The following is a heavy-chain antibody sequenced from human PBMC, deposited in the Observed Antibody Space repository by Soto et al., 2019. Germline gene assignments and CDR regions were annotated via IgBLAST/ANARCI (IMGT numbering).Heavy chain of an antibody. CDR3: AIPKSGSYSSPPNWFDP. D-gene: IGHD1-26*01. CDR2: ISAYNGNT. Sequence: QVQLVQSGAEVKKPGASVKVSCKASGYTFTSYGISWVRQAPGQGLEWMGWISAYNGNTNYAQKLQGRVTMTTDTSKSTAYMELRSLRSDDTAVYYCAIPKSGSYSSPPNWFDPWGQGTLVTVSS. J-gene: IGHJ5*02. CDR1: GYTFTSYG. V-gene: IGHV1-18*01.